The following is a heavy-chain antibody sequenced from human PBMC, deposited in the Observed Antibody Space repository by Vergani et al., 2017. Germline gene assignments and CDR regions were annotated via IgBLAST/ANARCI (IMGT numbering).Heavy chain of an antibody. D-gene: IGHD2/OR15-2a*01. J-gene: IGHJ4*02. CDR1: GFTFSACP. Sequence: EVQLLQSGGGVIQPGGSVRLSCAASGFTFSACPMTWVRQAPGKGLEWVSAISARYPSTYYADSVKGRFTISRDNSKNTLYLQMNSLRAEDTAVYYCAKSSESYYFDYWGQGTLVTVSS. CDR3: AKSSESYYFDY. V-gene: IGHV3-23*01. CDR2: ISARYPST.